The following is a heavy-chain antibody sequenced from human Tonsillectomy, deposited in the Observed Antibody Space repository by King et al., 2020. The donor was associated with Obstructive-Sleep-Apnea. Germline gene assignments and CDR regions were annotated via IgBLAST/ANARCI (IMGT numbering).Heavy chain of an antibody. V-gene: IGHV4-39*07. CDR2: IYYSGST. D-gene: IGHD3-3*01. J-gene: IGHJ4*02. Sequence: VQLQESGPGLVKPSETLSLTCTVSGGSISSSSYYWGWIRQPPGKGLEWIGSIYYSGSTYYNPSLKSRVTISVDTSKNQFSLKLSSVTAADTAVYYCARGGGVTIFDYYFDYWGQGTLVTVSS. CDR1: GGSISSSSYY. CDR3: ARGGGVTIFDYYFDY.